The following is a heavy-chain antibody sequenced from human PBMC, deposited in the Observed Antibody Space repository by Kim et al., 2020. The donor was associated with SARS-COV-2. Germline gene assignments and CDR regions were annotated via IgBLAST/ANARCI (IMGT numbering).Heavy chain of an antibody. CDR3: ARVPYGSGSYYLNWYFDL. V-gene: IGHV4-59*01. CDR1: GGSISSYY. J-gene: IGHJ2*01. Sequence: SETLSLTCTVSGGSISSYYWSWIRQPPGKGLEWIGYIYYSGSTNYNPSLKSRVTISVDTSKNQFSLKLSSVTAADTAVYYCARVPYGSGSYYLNWYFDL. D-gene: IGHD3-10*01. CDR2: IYYSGST.